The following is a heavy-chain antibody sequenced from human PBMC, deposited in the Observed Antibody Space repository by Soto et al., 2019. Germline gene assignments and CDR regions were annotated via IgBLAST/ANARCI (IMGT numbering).Heavy chain of an antibody. CDR1: GFTFSSYD. J-gene: IGHJ4*02. CDR3: VRRVSRNYDY. CDR2: ISSNGGTT. D-gene: IGHD1-7*01. V-gene: IGHV3-64*01. Sequence: EVQLAEAGGGMVQPGGSLRLSCVASGFTFSSYDMHWVRQAPGKGLEYVSSISSNGGTTYYGNSVKGRFTISRDNSKNTLYLQMGSLRAEDIAFEYCVRRVSRNYDYWGQGTLVTVSS.